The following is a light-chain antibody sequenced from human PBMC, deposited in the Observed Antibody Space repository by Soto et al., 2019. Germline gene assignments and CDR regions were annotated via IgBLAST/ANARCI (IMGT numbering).Light chain of an antibody. V-gene: IGLV2-14*01. Sequence: QSALTQPASVSGSPGQSITISCTGTSSDVGGYNYVSWYQQHPGKAPKLMIYEVSNRPSGVSNRFSGSKSGNTASLTISGLQAEDEADYYCSSYTSCSIPVVFGGGTKLTVL. CDR3: SSYTSCSIPVV. CDR1: SSDVGGYNY. J-gene: IGLJ2*01. CDR2: EVS.